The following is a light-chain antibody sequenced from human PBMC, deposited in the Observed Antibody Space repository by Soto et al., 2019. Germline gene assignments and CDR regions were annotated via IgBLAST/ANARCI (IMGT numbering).Light chain of an antibody. CDR2: DVI. J-gene: IGLJ1*01. CDR1: SSDVGGYNY. V-gene: IGLV2-8*01. Sequence: QSVLTQPPSASGSLGQSVTISCTGTSSDVGGYNYVSWYQQDPGKAPKLLIYDVIHRPSGVPDRFSGSKSGNTASLTVSGLQAEDKADYYCSSYAGSNNLVFGTGTKLTVL. CDR3: SSYAGSNNLV.